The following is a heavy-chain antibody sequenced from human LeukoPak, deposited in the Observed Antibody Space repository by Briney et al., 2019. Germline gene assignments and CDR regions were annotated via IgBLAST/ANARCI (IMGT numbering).Heavy chain of an antibody. CDR2: TYYRSQWKT. V-gene: IGHV6-1*01. Sequence: SQTLSLTCAISGDSVSSNSVTWNWIRQSPSRGLEWLGRTYYRSQWKTDYSASVKSRIAVTPDTSKNQFSLQLNSETPEDTAVYYCARATSMNFDYWGQGALVTVSS. CDR1: GDSVSSNSVT. CDR3: ARATSMNFDY. J-gene: IGHJ4*02.